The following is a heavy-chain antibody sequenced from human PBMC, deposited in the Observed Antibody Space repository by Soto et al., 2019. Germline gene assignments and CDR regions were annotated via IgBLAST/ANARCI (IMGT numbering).Heavy chain of an antibody. CDR2: IWYDGSNK. CDR1: GFTFSTYG. Sequence: GGSLRLSCAASGFTFSTYGMHWVRQAPGKGLEWVAVIWYDGSNKYYADSVKGRFTISRDNSKNTLYLQMNSLRAEDTAVYYCERDIYCSSASCSYYFDYWGQGTLVTVSS. D-gene: IGHD2-2*01. CDR3: ERDIYCSSASCSYYFDY. V-gene: IGHV3-33*01. J-gene: IGHJ4*02.